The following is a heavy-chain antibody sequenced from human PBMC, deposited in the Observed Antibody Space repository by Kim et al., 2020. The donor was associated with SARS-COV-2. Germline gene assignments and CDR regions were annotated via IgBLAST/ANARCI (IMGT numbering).Heavy chain of an antibody. J-gene: IGHJ6*02. Sequence: GGSLRLSCAASGFTFSSYGMHWVRQAPGKGLEWVAVIWYDGSNKYYADSVKGRFTISRDNSKNTLYLQMNSLRAEDTAVYYCAKETGTLYYYYYYGMDVWGQGTTVTVSS. D-gene: IGHD1-1*01. V-gene: IGHV3-33*06. CDR3: AKETGTLYYYYYYGMDV. CDR2: IWYDGSNK. CDR1: GFTFSSYG.